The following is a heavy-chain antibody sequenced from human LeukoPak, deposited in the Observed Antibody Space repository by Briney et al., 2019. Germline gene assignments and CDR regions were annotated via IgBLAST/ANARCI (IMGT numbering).Heavy chain of an antibody. Sequence: GASVKVSCKASGYTFTGYYMHWVRQAPGQGLEWMGWINPNSGGTNYAQKFQGRVTMTRDTSISTAYTELSRLRSDDTAVYYCARGPAPQTGGAAHRNYYYYYYMDVWGKGTTVTVSS. V-gene: IGHV1-2*02. J-gene: IGHJ6*03. CDR3: ARGPAPQTGGAAHRNYYYYYYMDV. CDR1: GYTFTGYY. D-gene: IGHD6-6*01. CDR2: INPNSGGT.